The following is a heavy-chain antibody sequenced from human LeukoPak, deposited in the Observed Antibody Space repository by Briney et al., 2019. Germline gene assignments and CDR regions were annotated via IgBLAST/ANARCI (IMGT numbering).Heavy chain of an antibody. CDR3: ARQTTTTTYDS. V-gene: IGHV5-51*01. Sequence: GESLKISCKGSGYRFTSYWIAWVRQMPGKGLEWMGIIYPSDSDTTYSPSFQGQVTISADKSISTACLQWNSLKASDTAMYYCARQTTTTTYDSWGQGTLVTVSS. D-gene: IGHD4-11*01. CDR1: GYRFTSYW. CDR2: IYPSDSDT. J-gene: IGHJ4*02.